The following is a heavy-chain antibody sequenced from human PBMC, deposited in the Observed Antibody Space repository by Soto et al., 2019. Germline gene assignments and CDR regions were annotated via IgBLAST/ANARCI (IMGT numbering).Heavy chain of an antibody. D-gene: IGHD3-10*01. CDR3: ARGYYYGSGSFDY. Sequence: SETLSLTCAVYGGSFSGYYWSWIRQPPGKGLEWIGEINHSGSTNYNPSLKSRVTISVDTSKNQFSLKLSSVTAADTAVYYCARGYYYGSGSFDYWGQGTLVTVS. CDR1: GGSFSGYY. CDR2: INHSGST. J-gene: IGHJ4*02. V-gene: IGHV4-34*01.